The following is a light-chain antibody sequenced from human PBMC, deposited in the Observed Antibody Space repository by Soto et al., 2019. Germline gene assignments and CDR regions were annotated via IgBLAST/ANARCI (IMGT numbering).Light chain of an antibody. J-gene: IGLJ2*01. Sequence: QSVLTQPPSVSGAPGQRVTISCTGSSSNIGAGYDVHWYQHLPGTAPKLLIHNNNNRPSGVPDRFSGSKSGTSASLAITGLQAEDDADYYCQSYDSSLSGWVFGGGTQLTVL. V-gene: IGLV1-40*01. CDR1: SSNIGAGYD. CDR3: QSYDSSLSGWV. CDR2: NNN.